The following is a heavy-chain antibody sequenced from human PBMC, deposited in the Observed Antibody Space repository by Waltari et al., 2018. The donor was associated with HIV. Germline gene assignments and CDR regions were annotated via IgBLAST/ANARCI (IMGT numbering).Heavy chain of an antibody. Sequence: QVQLQESGPGLVKPSETLSLTCTVSGGSISSYYWSWIRPPPGKGLEWIGYIYYSGSTNYNPSLKSRVTISVDTSKNQFSLKLSSVTAADTAVYYCATPMGSSGWRLNAFDIWGQGTMVTVSS. D-gene: IGHD6-19*01. V-gene: IGHV4-59*01. CDR3: ATPMGSSGWRLNAFDI. J-gene: IGHJ3*02. CDR2: IYYSGST. CDR1: GGSISSYY.